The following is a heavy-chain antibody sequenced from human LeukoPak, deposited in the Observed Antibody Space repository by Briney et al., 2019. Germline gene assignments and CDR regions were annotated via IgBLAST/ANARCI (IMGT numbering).Heavy chain of an antibody. V-gene: IGHV4-59*01. Sequence: SETLSLTCTVSGGSISSYYWSWIRQSPGKGLEWIGYIYYSGSTNYNPSLKSRVTISVDTSKNQFSLKLSSVTAADTAVYYCAREACSGGSCYSGYFDYWGQGTLVTVSS. CDR1: GGSISSYY. D-gene: IGHD2-15*01. CDR2: IYYSGST. CDR3: AREACSGGSCYSGYFDY. J-gene: IGHJ4*02.